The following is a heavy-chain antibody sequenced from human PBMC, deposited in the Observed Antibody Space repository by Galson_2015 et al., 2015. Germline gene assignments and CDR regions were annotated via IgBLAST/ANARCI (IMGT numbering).Heavy chain of an antibody. D-gene: IGHD3-3*01. J-gene: IGHJ4*02. CDR2: IWYDGSNK. CDR3: ARGFWSGYYILPEDYYFDY. CDR1: GFTFSSYG. Sequence: SLRLSCAASGFTFSSYGMHWVRQAPGKGLEWVAVIWYDGSNKYYADSVKGRFTISRDNSKNTLYLQMNSLRAEDTAVYYCARGFWSGYYILPEDYYFDYWGQGTLVTVSS. V-gene: IGHV3-33*01.